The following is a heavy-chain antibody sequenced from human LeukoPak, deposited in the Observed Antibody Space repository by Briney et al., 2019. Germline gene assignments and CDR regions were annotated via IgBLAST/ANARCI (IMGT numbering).Heavy chain of an antibody. Sequence: SVKVSCKASGGTFSSYAISWVRQAPGQGLEWMGGIIPILGTANYAQKFQGRVTITTDESTSTAYMELSSLRSEDTAVYYCAKTLYYYDSSGYYYPPYFDYWGQGTLVTVSS. D-gene: IGHD3-22*01. J-gene: IGHJ4*02. CDR1: GGTFSSYA. CDR2: IIPILGTA. CDR3: AKTLYYYDSSGYYYPPYFDY. V-gene: IGHV1-69*05.